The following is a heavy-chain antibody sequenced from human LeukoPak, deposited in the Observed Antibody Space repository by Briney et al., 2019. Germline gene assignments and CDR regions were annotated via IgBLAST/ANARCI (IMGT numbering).Heavy chain of an antibody. Sequence: SETLSLTCTVSGGSISSYYWSWIRQPPGKGLEWIGYIYYSGSTNYNPSLKSRVTISVDTSKNQFSLKLSSVTAADTAVYYCARDGGPQSWFDPWGQGTLVTVSS. CDR3: ARDGGPQSWFDP. J-gene: IGHJ5*02. V-gene: IGHV4-59*01. CDR2: IYYSGST. CDR1: GGSISSYY.